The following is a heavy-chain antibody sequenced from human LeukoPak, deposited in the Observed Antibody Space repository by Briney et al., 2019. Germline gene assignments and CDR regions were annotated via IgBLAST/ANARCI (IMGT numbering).Heavy chain of an antibody. V-gene: IGHV4-59*08. Sequence: SETLSLTCTVSGGSISSYYWSWIRQPPGKGLEWIGYIYYSGSTNYNPSLKSRVTISVDTSKNQFSLKLSSVTAADTAVYYCARHKGVLSRIDYWGQGTLVTVSS. D-gene: IGHD6-13*01. CDR1: GGSISSYY. J-gene: IGHJ4*02. CDR3: ARHKGVLSRIDY. CDR2: IYYSGST.